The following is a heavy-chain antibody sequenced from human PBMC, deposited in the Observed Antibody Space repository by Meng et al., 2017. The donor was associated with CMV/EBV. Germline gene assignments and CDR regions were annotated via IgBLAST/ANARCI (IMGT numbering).Heavy chain of an antibody. CDR3: ARAPRTGLEWLLLSSRWFDP. J-gene: IGHJ5*02. Sequence: GGSLRLSCAASGFTFSSYGMHWVRQSPGKGLEWVAVISNDGNNKYYADSVKGRFTISRDNSKNTLYLQMNSLRAEDTAVYYCARAPRTGLEWLLLSSRWFDPWGQGTLGT. CDR1: GFTFSSYG. D-gene: IGHD3-3*01. V-gene: IGHV3-30*03. CDR2: ISNDGNNK.